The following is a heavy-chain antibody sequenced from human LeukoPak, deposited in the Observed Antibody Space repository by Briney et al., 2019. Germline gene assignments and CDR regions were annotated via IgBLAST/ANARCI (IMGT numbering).Heavy chain of an antibody. Sequence: SETRSLICSVSGGSIGSRYHYWGWIRQPPGKGLEWIGSIEYSGSTYYNPPLKSRVIMSVDTSKKQFSLKVTSVTAADTAVYYCARLAHSSGYLAFDYWGQGTLVTVSS. CDR2: IEYSGST. V-gene: IGHV4-39*01. CDR1: GGSIGSRYHY. J-gene: IGHJ4*02. D-gene: IGHD6-19*01. CDR3: ARLAHSSGYLAFDY.